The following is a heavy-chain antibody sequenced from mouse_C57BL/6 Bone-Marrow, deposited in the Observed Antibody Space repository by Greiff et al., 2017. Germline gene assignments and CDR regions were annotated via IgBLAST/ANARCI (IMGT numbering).Heavy chain of an antibody. D-gene: IGHD1-1*01. CDR3: ARLPFYYYGSSEGFAY. CDR2: INPSSGYT. CDR1: GYTFTSYT. Sequence: LEESGAELARPGASVKMSCKASGYTFTSYTMHWVNQRPGQGLEWIGYINPSSGYTKYNQKFKDKATLTADKSSSTAYMQLSSLTSEDSAVYYCARLPFYYYGSSEGFAYWGQGTLVTVSA. V-gene: IGHV1-4*01. J-gene: IGHJ3*01.